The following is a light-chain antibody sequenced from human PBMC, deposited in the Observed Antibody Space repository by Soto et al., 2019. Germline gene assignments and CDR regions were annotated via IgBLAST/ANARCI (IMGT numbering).Light chain of an antibody. J-gene: IGLJ3*02. Sequence: QSALTQPASVSGSPGQSITISCTGTSSDVGGYKYVSWYRQYPGKAPKLMIYEVSNRPSGVSNRFSGSKSGNTASLTISGLQAEDEADYYCQSYDTSLGGVVFGGGTKLTVL. V-gene: IGLV2-14*01. CDR1: SSDVGGYKY. CDR3: QSYDTSLGGVV. CDR2: EVS.